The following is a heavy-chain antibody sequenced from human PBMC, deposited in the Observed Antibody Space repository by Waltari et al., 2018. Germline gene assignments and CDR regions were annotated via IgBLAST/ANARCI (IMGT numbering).Heavy chain of an antibody. CDR1: GGSFSGYY. CDR2: INHSGST. Sequence: QVQLQQWGAGLLKPSETLSLTCAVYGGSFSGYYWSWIRQPPGTGLEWIGEINHSGSTNYNPSLKSRVTISVDTSKNQFSLKLSSVTAADTAVYYCASPPEMDYGSGSYGLVVDYWGQGTLVTVSS. D-gene: IGHD3-10*01. V-gene: IGHV4-34*01. CDR3: ASPPEMDYGSGSYGLVVDY. J-gene: IGHJ4*02.